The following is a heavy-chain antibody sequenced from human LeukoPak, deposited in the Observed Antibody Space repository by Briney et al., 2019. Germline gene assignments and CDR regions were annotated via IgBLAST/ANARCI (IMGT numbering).Heavy chain of an antibody. Sequence: GGSLRLSCAASGFTVSSYAMSWVRQPPGKGLEWVSAMSGSESTTYYADSVKGRFAISRDNSKNTLYLLMNSLRAEDTGVYYCAKILAPYCGDECYSIWGQGTVVTVSS. CDR1: GFTVSSYA. V-gene: IGHV3-23*01. CDR3: AKILAPYCGDECYSI. CDR2: MSGSESTT. D-gene: IGHD2-21*01. J-gene: IGHJ3*02.